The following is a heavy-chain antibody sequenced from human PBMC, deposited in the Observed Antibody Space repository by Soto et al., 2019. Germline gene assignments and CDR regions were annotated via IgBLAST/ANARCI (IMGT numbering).Heavy chain of an antibody. CDR1: GFSLSSHGVG. J-gene: IGHJ4*02. CDR2: IYWNDDK. V-gene: IGHV2-5*01. D-gene: IGHD2-21*02. CDR3: AQCLGGGNYCYFHL. Sequence: SGPTLVNPTQTLTLTCTFSGFSLSSHGVGVGWIRQPPGKALEWVALIYWNDDKRSRPSLSSRLTIAKDTSRNQVVLTMTNMDPVDTVTYYCAQCLGGGNYCYFHLWGQGAQVTVSS.